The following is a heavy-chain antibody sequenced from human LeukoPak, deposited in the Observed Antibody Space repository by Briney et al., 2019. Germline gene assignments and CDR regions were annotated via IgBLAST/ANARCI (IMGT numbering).Heavy chain of an antibody. Sequence: SQTLSLTCAVSGGSVGNASYSWSWIRQPPGKGLEWIGNIYHSGSTYYNPSLKSRVTISIDMSENQFSLKLSSVTVADTAVYYCARDRYYYDSSGYYSLDYWGQGTLVTVSS. CDR3: ARDRYYYDSSGYYSLDY. D-gene: IGHD3-22*01. V-gene: IGHV4-30-4*07. CDR1: GGSVGNASYS. CDR2: IYHSGST. J-gene: IGHJ4*02.